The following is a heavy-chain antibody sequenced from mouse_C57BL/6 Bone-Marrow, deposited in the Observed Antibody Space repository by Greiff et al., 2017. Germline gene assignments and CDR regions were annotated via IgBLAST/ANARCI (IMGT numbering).Heavy chain of an antibody. CDR1: GFSLTSYG. J-gene: IGHJ1*03. CDR2: MWSGGST. Sequence: VQLQESGPGLVQPSQSLSITCTVSGFSLTSYGVHWVRPSPGKGLEWLGVMWSGGSTDYNAAFISRLSISKDNSKSQVFFKMNSLQADDAAIYYCARNECYYGSSYGYFDVWGTGTTVTVSS. V-gene: IGHV2-2*01. D-gene: IGHD1-1*01. CDR3: ARNECYYGSSYGYFDV.